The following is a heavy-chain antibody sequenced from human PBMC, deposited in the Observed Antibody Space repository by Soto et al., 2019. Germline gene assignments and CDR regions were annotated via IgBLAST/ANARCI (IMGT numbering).Heavy chain of an antibody. CDR3: ARDGRITMVRGALGGMDV. D-gene: IGHD3-10*01. CDR2: ISSSSSYI. Sequence: PRGSLRLSCAASGFTFSSYSMNWVRQAPGKGLEWVSSISSSSSYIYYADSVKGRFTISRDNAKNSLYLQMNSLRAEDTAVYYCARDGRITMVRGALGGMDVWGQGTTVTVSS. J-gene: IGHJ6*02. CDR1: GFTFSSYS. V-gene: IGHV3-21*01.